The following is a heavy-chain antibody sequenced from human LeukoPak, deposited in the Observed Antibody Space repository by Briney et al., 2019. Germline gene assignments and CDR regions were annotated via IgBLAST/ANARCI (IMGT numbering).Heavy chain of an antibody. CDR2: INHSGYT. CDR1: GVPFSNYY. D-gene: IGHD6-19*01. Sequence: SETLSLICAVSGVPFSNYYWSWVRQSPRQGLEWIGEINHSGYTNYNPSLKSRVTMSIDTSKNQFSLILTSVTAADAGVYYCTRAVAGHPDWGQGTLVTVSS. J-gene: IGHJ4*02. CDR3: TRAVAGHPD. V-gene: IGHV4-34*01.